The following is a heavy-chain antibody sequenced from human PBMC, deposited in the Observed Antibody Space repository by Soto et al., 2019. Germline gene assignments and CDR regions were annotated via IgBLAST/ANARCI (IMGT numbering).Heavy chain of an antibody. J-gene: IGHJ4*02. D-gene: IGHD4-17*01. V-gene: IGHV4-31*03. CDR3: AREDYGDYQFDY. CDR2: IYYSGST. Sequence: SETLSLTCTVSGGSISSGGYYWSWIRQHPGKGLEWIGYIYYSGSTYYNPSLKSRVTISVDTSKNQFSLKLSSVTAADTAVYYCAREDYGDYQFDYWGQGTLVTVSS. CDR1: GGSISSGGYY.